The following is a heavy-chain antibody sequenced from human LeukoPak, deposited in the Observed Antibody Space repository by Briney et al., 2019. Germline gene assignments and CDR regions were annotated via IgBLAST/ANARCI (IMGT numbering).Heavy chain of an antibody. Sequence: ASVKLSFKSSGYGFTVYYMHWVRQAPGQGLEWMGWINPNSGVTNYAQKFQGRVTMTRGTSISTAYMELSRLRSDDTAVYYCARIFQVVIVDVAFLFWGQGNLVTVSS. CDR3: ARIFQVVIVDVAFLF. J-gene: IGHJ4*02. CDR2: INPNSGVT. CDR1: GYGFTVYY. V-gene: IGHV1-2*02. D-gene: IGHD3-16*02.